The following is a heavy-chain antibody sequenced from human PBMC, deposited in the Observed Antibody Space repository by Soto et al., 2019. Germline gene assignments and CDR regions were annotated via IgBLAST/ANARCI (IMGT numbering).Heavy chain of an antibody. CDR2: ISYDGSNK. CDR3: ARDYYRFNSGYGFSMDV. CDR1: GFTFSSYA. Sequence: QVQLVESGGGLVQPGRSLRLSCAAAGFTFSSYAMHWVRQAPGKELEWVAVISYDGSNKYYADSVKGRFTISRDNSKNTLYWQMNGLRAEDTAVYYCARDYYRFNSGYGFSMDVWGQGTTVTVSS. D-gene: IGHD5-12*01. J-gene: IGHJ6*02. V-gene: IGHV3-30-3*01.